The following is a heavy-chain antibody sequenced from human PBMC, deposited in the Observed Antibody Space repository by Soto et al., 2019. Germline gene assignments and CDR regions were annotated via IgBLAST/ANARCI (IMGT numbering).Heavy chain of an antibody. J-gene: IGHJ4*02. Sequence: EVQLVESGGGLVQPGRSLRLSCAASGFTFDDYAMHWVRQGPGKALEWVSSISWNSGNLGYADSVKGRFTISRDNAKNSLYLQMNSLRGEDTALYYCAKGASTTVFAFNDYWGQGTLVTVSS. CDR1: GFTFDDYA. CDR3: AKGASTTVFAFNDY. D-gene: IGHD4-17*01. V-gene: IGHV3-9*01. CDR2: ISWNSGNL.